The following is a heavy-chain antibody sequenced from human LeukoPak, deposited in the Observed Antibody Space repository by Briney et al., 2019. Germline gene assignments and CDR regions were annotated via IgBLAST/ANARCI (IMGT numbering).Heavy chain of an antibody. CDR2: SIPIFGTA. CDR3: ARAPDIVATIPRWFDP. D-gene: IGHD5-12*01. CDR1: GGTFSSYA. J-gene: IGHJ5*02. V-gene: IGHV1-69*13. Sequence: SVKVSCKASGGTFSSYAISWVRQAPGQGLEWMGGSIPIFGTANYAQKFQGRVTITADESTSTAYMELGSLRSEDTAVYYCARAPDIVATIPRWFDPWGQGTLVTVSS.